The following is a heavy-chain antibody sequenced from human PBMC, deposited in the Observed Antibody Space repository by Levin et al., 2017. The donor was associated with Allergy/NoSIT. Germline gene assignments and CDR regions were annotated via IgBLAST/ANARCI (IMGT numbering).Heavy chain of an antibody. D-gene: IGHD3-16*01. CDR3: ARDGVIIVIIQYYFDY. Sequence: GGSLRLSCAASGFTFSNYAMHWVRQAPGKGLEWVAVISYDGSNKYYADSVKGRFTISRDNSKNTLYLQMNSLRPEDTAVYYCARDGVIIVIIQYYFDYWGQGTLVTVSS. CDR1: GFTFSNYA. V-gene: IGHV3-30*04. CDR2: ISYDGSNK. J-gene: IGHJ4*02.